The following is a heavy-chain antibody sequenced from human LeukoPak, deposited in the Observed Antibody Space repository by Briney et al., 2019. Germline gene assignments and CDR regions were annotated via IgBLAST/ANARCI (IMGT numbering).Heavy chain of an antibody. CDR2: IYYSGST. CDR1: GGSVSSGSYY. J-gene: IGHJ5*02. Sequence: SETLSLTCTVSGGSVSSGSYYWSWIRQPPGKGLEWIGYIYYSGSTYYNPSLKSRVTISVDRSKNQFSLKLSSVTAADTAVYYCARTDFWSGYLNWFDPWGQGTLVTVSS. CDR3: ARTDFWSGYLNWFDP. D-gene: IGHD3-3*01. V-gene: IGHV4-61*01.